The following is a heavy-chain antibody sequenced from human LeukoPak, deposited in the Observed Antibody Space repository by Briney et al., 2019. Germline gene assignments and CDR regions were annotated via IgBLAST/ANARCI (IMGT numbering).Heavy chain of an antibody. D-gene: IGHD3-16*01. J-gene: IGHJ5*02. CDR2: ISYTGSST. CDR1: GFTFSSYA. Sequence: PGGSLRLSCAASGFTFSSYAMNWVRQAPGKGLEWVSVISYTGSSTYYADSVKGRFTISRDNSKNTLYLQTNSLRAEDTAIYYCGKGTVAGTWGNNWFDPWGQGTLVTVSS. V-gene: IGHV3-23*01. CDR3: GKGTVAGTWGNNWFDP.